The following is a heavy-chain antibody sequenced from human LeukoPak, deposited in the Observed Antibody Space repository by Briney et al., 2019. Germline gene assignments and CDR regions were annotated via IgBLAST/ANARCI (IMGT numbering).Heavy chain of an antibody. J-gene: IGHJ4*02. CDR1: GFTFSNAW. V-gene: IGHV3-7*01. D-gene: IGHD2-2*01. CDR3: SRDRHCIGSTCYGL. Sequence: GGSLRLSCAASGFTFSNAWMSWVRQAPGKGLEWVANIKQDGSEKYYVDSVKGRFTISRDNAKNSLYLQMNSLRAEDTAVYYCSRDRHCIGSTCYGLWGQGTRVTVSS. CDR2: IKQDGSEK.